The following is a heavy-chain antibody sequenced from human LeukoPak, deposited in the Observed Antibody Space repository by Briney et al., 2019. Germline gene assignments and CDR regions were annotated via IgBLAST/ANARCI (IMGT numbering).Heavy chain of an antibody. CDR1: GGSMSSDY. D-gene: IGHD4-17*01. CDR2: IHYSGNT. J-gene: IGHJ2*01. CDR3: ARTGYGDHFNL. V-gene: IGHV4-59*08. Sequence: SETLSLTCTVSGGSMSSDYCSWIRQPPGKGLEFIGYIHYSGNTNYNPSLKSRVTMSVDTSKNHFSLKLSSVTAADTAAYYCARTGYGDHFNLWGRGTLVTVSS.